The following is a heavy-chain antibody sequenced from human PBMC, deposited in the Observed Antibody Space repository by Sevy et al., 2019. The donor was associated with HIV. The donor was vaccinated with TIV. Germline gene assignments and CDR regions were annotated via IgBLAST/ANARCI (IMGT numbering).Heavy chain of an antibody. V-gene: IGHV5-51*01. CDR1: GYSFTSYW. Sequence: GESLKISCKGSGYSFTSYWIGWVRQMPGKGLEWMGIIYPGDSDTRYSPSFQGQVTISADKSISTAYLQWSSLKASDTAMYYCARYLERRGYNWFDPGAREPWSPSPQ. J-gene: IGHJ5*02. CDR2: IYPGDSDT. CDR3: ARYLERRGYNWFDP. D-gene: IGHD1-1*01.